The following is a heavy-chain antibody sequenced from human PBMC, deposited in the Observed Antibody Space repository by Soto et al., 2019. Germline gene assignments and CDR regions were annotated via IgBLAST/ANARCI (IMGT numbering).Heavy chain of an antibody. D-gene: IGHD3-3*01. CDR2: ISYDGSNK. J-gene: IGHJ4*02. Sequence: QVQLVESGGGVVQPGKSLSLSCAVSGFTFSSYAMHWVRQAPGKGLEWVAVISYDGSNKYYADSVKGRFTISRDNSKNTLDLQMNSPRAADTAVYYCARDGRGYYSEAHFVYWGQGTLVTVSS. V-gene: IGHV3-30*14. CDR3: ARDGRGYYSEAHFVY. CDR1: GFTFSSYA.